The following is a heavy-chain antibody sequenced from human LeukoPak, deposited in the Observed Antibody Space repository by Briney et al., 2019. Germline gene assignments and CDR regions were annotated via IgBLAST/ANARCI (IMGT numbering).Heavy chain of an antibody. V-gene: IGHV1-2*02. J-gene: IGHJ3*02. CDR2: INPNSGGT. Sequence: ASVEVSCKASGYTFTGYYMHWVRQAPGQGLEWMGWINPNSGGTNYAQKFQGRVTMTRDTSISTAYMELSRLTFDDTAVYYCARDLDIVVVPATMMDDGFDIWGQGTMVTVFS. D-gene: IGHD2-2*01. CDR3: ARDLDIVVVPATMMDDGFDI. CDR1: GYTFTGYY.